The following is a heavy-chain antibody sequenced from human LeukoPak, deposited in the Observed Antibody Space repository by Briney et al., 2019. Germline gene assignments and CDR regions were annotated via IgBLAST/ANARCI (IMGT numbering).Heavy chain of an antibody. CDR1: RLSFIVYG. V-gene: IGHV3-23*01. CDR3: ARGPYSNNWYPLGGS. D-gene: IGHD6-13*01. CDR2: FSGADGTT. Sequence: GGSLRLSCAASRLSFIVYGMSWGRHSPRQGRGWGSRFSGADGTTYYADPVKGRFTISRDNSKSTLFLQMNSLRVEDTAVYYCARGPYSNNWYPLGGSWGQGTLVTVSS. J-gene: IGHJ5*02.